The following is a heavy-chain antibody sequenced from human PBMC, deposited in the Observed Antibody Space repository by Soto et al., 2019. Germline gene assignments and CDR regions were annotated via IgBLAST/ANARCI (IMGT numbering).Heavy chain of an antibody. CDR1: GLPHSNFA. Sequence: GGSLRLSCTASGLPHSNFAMMWVRQAPGKGLECVSGIYGSGRGIEYADSVKGRFTISRDNSKNTVYLEMTDLRADDTAIYYCAKDAVYNDGLWLMDHWGQGTQVTVS. J-gene: IGHJ4*02. V-gene: IGHV3-23*05. CDR2: IYGSGRGI. CDR3: AKDAVYNDGLWLMDH. D-gene: IGHD2-21*01.